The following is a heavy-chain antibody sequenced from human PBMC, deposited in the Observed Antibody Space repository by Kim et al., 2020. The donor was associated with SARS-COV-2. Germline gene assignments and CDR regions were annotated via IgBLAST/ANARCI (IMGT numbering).Heavy chain of an antibody. CDR1: GFTFSSYA. CDR3: ARDRKTTVTDYYNYGMDV. V-gene: IGHV3-23*01. J-gene: IGHJ6*02. Sequence: GGSLRLSCAASGFTFSSYAMSWVRQAPGKGLEWVSAISGSGGSTYYADSVKGRFTISRDNSKNTLYLQMNSLRAEDTAVYYCARDRKTTVTDYYNYGMDVWGQGTTVTVSS. D-gene: IGHD4-4*01. CDR2: ISGSGGST.